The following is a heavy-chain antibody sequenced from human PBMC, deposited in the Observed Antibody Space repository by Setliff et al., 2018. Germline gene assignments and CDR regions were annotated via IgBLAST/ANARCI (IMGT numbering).Heavy chain of an antibody. J-gene: IGHJ4*02. D-gene: IGHD3-16*01. CDR2: IRSKAYGGTT. CDR3: ARDGGEY. Sequence: WIRQPPGKGLEWVGFIRSKAYGGTTEYAASVKGRFTISRDDSKSIAYLQMNSLKTEDTAVYYCARDGGEYWGQGTLVTVSS. V-gene: IGHV3-49*02.